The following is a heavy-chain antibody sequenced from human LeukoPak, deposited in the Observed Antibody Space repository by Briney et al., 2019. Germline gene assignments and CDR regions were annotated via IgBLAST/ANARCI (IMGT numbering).Heavy chain of an antibody. CDR3: AGQTTGNYYGMDV. V-gene: IGHV1-69*04. CDR2: ITPILGIA. D-gene: IGHD1-14*01. Sequence: ASVKVSCKASGGTFSSYAISWVRQAPGQGLEWMGRITPILGIANYAQKFQGRVTITADKSTSTAYMELSSLRSEDTAVYYCAGQTTGNYYGMDVWGQGTTVTVSS. CDR1: GGTFSSYA. J-gene: IGHJ6*02.